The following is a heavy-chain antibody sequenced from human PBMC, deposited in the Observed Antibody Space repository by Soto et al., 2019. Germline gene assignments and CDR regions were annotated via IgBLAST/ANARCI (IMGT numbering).Heavy chain of an antibody. V-gene: IGHV4-59*01. CDR3: ARVGSSWYLGMDV. CDR2: IYYTGST. J-gene: IGHJ6*02. Sequence: QVQLQESGPGLVKPSETLSLTCTVSGGSISNYYWSWIRQPPGMGLEWIWYIYYTGSTNYNPSLMSRLIISVDTSEHHCSLKLCSVTAADSAVYYWARVGSSWYLGMDVWGQGTTVTVSS. D-gene: IGHD6-13*01. CDR1: GGSISNYY.